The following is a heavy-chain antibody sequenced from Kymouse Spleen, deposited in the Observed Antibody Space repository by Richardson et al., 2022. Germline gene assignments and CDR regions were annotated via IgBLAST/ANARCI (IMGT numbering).Heavy chain of an antibody. CDR2: ISYDGSNK. V-gene: IGHV3-30*18. D-gene: IGHD3-10*01. Sequence: QVQLVESGGGVVQPGRSLRLSCAASGFTFSSYGMHWVRQAPGKGLEWVAVISYDGSNKYYADSVKGRFTISRDNSKNTLYLQMNSLRAEDTAVYYCAKEDYYGSGSYAFDIWGQGTMVTVSS. CDR1: GFTFSSYG. CDR3: AKEDYYGSGSYAFDI. J-gene: IGHJ3*02.